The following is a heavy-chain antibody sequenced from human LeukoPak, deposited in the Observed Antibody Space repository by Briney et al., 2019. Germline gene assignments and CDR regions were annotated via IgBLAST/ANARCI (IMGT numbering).Heavy chain of an antibody. J-gene: IGHJ4*02. CDR1: GFTFSSYW. CDR3: AREDSSGWYYACTFDY. V-gene: IGHV3-7*01. D-gene: IGHD6-19*01. CDR2: IKQDGSEK. Sequence: PGGSLRLSCAASGFTFSSYWMSWVRQAPGKGLEWVANIKQDGSEKYYVDSVKGRFTISRDNAKNSLYLQMNSLRAEDTAVYYCAREDSSGWYYACTFDYWGQGTLVTVSS.